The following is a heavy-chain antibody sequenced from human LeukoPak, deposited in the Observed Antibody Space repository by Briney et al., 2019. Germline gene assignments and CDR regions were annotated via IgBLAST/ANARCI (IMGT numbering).Heavy chain of an antibody. Sequence: ASVKVSCKASGYTFTGYYMHSVRQAPGQGLEWMGRINPNSGGTNYAQKFQGRVTMTRDTSISTAYMELSRLRSDDTAVYYCARCNSGSYYFPDYWGQGTLVTVSS. CDR3: ARCNSGSYYFPDY. CDR1: GYTFTGYY. D-gene: IGHD1-26*01. J-gene: IGHJ4*02. V-gene: IGHV1-2*06. CDR2: INPNSGGT.